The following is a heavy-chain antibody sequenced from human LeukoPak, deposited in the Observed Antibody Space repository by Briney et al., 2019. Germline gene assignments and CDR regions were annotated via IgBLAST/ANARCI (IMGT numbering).Heavy chain of an antibody. V-gene: IGHV1-18*01. J-gene: IGHJ4*02. CDR3: ASARAGYFDWLLNY. CDR2: ISAYNGNT. CDR1: GYTFTSYG. Sequence: VASVKVSCKASGYTFTSYGISWVRQAPAQGLEWMGWISAYNGNTNYAQKLQGRGTMTTDTSTSTAYMELRSLRSDDTAVYYCASARAGYFDWLLNYWGQGTLVTVSS. D-gene: IGHD3-9*01.